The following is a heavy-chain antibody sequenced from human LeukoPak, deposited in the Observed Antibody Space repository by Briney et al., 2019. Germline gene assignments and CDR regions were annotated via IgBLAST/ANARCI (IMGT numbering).Heavy chain of an antibody. V-gene: IGHV4-59*01. CDR1: GGSISSYY. CDR2: IYYSGST. Sequence: SETLFLTCTVSGGSISSYYWSWIRQPPGKGLEWIGYIYYSGSTNYNPSLKSRVTISVDTSKNQSSLKLSSVTAADTAVYYCARGPLWGSGYYFDYWGQGTLVTVSS. CDR3: ARGPLWGSGYYFDY. J-gene: IGHJ4*02. D-gene: IGHD3-22*01.